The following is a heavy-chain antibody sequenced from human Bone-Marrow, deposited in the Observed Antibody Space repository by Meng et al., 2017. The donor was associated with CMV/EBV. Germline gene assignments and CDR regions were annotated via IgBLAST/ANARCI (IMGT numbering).Heavy chain of an antibody. CDR2: IYYSGST. CDR3: ARDHIGCSSTSCYTYFDY. CDR1: GGSISSYY. J-gene: IGHJ4*02. V-gene: IGHV4-59*01. D-gene: IGHD2-2*02. Sequence: ESLKISCTVSGGSISSYYWSWIRQPPGKGLEWIGYIYYSGSTNYNPSLKSRVTISVDTSKNQFSLKLSSVTAADTAVYYCARDHIGCSSTSCYTYFDYWGQGTLVTVSS.